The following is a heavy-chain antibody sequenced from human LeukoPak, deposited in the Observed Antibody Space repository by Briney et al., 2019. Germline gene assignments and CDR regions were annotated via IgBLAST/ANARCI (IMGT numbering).Heavy chain of an antibody. CDR3: ARDRVDYDFWSGYTAYVAFDI. V-gene: IGHV3-21*01. Sequence: GGSLRLSCAASGFTFSSYSMNWVRQAPGKGLEWVSSISSSSSYIYYADTVKGRFTIPRDNAKNSLYLQMNSLRAEDTAVYYCARDRVDYDFWSGYTAYVAFDIWGQGTMVTVSS. CDR1: GFTFSSYS. D-gene: IGHD3-3*01. J-gene: IGHJ3*02. CDR2: ISSSSSYI.